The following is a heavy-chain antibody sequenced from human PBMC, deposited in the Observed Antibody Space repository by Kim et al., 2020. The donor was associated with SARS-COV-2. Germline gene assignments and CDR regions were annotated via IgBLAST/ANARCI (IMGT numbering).Heavy chain of an antibody. CDR2: INPNSGGT. J-gene: IGHJ3*02. CDR3: ARARSTVVDAFDI. CDR1: GYTFTGYY. D-gene: IGHD2-15*01. V-gene: IGHV1-2*02. Sequence: ASVKVSCKASGYTFTGYYMHWVRQAPGQGLEWMGWINPNSGGTNYAQKFQGRVTMTRDTSISTAYMELSRLRSDDTAVYYCARARSTVVDAFDIWGQGTMVTVSS.